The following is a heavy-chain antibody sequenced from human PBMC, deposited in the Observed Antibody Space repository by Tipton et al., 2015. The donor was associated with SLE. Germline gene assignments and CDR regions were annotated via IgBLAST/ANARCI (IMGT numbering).Heavy chain of an antibody. J-gene: IGHJ3*02. D-gene: IGHD3-22*01. CDR1: GGSISIGSYY. CDR2: TYNTGRT. CDR3: ARGGLYETSAYSVGFDI. V-gene: IGHV4-61*02. Sequence: TLSLTCSVSGGSISIGSYYWSWLRQPPGKGLEWIGRTYNTGRTNYKSSLQSRVTISLDTSKNQFSLRLHSVTVADTAVYYCARGGLYETSAYSVGFDIWGQGTLVTVSP.